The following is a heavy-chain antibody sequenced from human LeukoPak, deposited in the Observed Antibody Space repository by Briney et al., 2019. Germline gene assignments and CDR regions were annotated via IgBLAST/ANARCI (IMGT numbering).Heavy chain of an antibody. J-gene: IGHJ6*02. CDR3: AKVSRDSRHYYYYYGMDV. Sequence: GGSLRLSCAASGFTFSSYSMNWVRQAPGKGLEWVSYISSSSSTIYYADSVKGRFTISRDNSKNSLYLQMNSLRAEDTALYYCAKVSRDSRHYYYYYGMDVWGQGTTVTVSS. CDR2: ISSSSSTI. CDR1: GFTFSSYS. V-gene: IGHV3-48*04. D-gene: IGHD3-22*01.